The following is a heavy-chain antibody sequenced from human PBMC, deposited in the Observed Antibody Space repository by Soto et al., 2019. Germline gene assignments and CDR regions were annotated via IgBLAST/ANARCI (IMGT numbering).Heavy chain of an antibody. CDR3: TTEPYGENFDY. V-gene: IGHV3-15*01. J-gene: IGHJ4*02. CDR1: GFTFSNAW. Sequence: EVQLVESGGGLVKPGGSLRLSCAASGFTFSNAWMSWVRQAPGKGLEWVGRIKSKTDGGTTDYAAPVKGRFTILRDDSKNTQYLQMNSLKNADTAVYYCTTEPYGENFDYWGQGTLVMVSS. CDR2: IKSKTDGGTT. D-gene: IGHD4-17*01.